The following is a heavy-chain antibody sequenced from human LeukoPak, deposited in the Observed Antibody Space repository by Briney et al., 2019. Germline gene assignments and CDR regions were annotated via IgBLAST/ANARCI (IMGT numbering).Heavy chain of an antibody. J-gene: IGHJ4*02. V-gene: IGHV5-51*01. CDR3: ARRRGRVYYGSGSPHYYFDY. CDR2: IYPGDSDT. Sequence: HGESLKISCKGSGYSFTSYWVGWVRQMPGKGLEWMGIIYPGDSDTRYSPSFQGQATISADKSISTAYLQWSSLKASDTAMYYCARRRGRVYYGSGSPHYYFDYWGQGTLVTVSS. CDR1: GYSFTSYW. D-gene: IGHD3-10*01.